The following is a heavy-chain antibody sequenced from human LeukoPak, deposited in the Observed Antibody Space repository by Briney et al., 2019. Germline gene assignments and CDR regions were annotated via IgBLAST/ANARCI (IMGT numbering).Heavy chain of an antibody. J-gene: IGHJ4*02. Sequence: GESLKISCKGSGYSFTSYWIGWVRQMPGKGLEWMGIIYPGDSDTRYSPSFQGQVTISADKSISTAYLQWSSLKASDTAMYYCARGGGCSSTSCPPFDYWGQGTLFTVSS. CDR1: GYSFTSYW. V-gene: IGHV5-51*01. CDR3: ARGGGCSSTSCPPFDY. CDR2: IYPGDSDT. D-gene: IGHD2-2*01.